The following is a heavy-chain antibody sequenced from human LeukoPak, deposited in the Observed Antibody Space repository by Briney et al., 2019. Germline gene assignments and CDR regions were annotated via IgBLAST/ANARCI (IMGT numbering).Heavy chain of an antibody. CDR1: GFTFSSYA. CDR3: ASDYFLDY. J-gene: IGHJ4*02. CDR2: ISDSGART. D-gene: IGHD6-25*01. V-gene: IGHV3-23*01. Sequence: GGSLRLSCAASGFTFSSYAMTRVRQAPGKGLEWVSTISDSGARTSYADSAKGRFTISRDNSMNTLYLQMNSLRADDTAVYYCASDYFLDYWGQGTLVTVSS.